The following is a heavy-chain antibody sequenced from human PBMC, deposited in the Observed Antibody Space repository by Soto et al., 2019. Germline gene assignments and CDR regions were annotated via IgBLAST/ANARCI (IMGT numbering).Heavy chain of an antibody. V-gene: IGHV5-51*01. CDR1: GYSFSSYW. J-gene: IGHJ6*02. CDR3: ARRPRAVAGDDYHYAMDV. CDR2: IYPDDSDT. Sequence: GESLKISCKGSGYSFSSYWIGWVRQMPGKGLEWMGIIYPDDSDTRYSPSFQGQVSISVDKSISTAYLQWSSLKASDTAKYYCARRPRAVAGDDYHYAMDVWGQGTPVTVSS. D-gene: IGHD6-19*01.